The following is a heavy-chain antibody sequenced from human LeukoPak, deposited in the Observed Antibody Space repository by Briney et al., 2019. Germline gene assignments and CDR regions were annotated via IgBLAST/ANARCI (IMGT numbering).Heavy chain of an antibody. V-gene: IGHV1-18*01. Sequence: GASVKVSCKASGYIFTTYGIIWVRQAPGQGLEWMGWITVDSGKVLYAQKFQGRLTMTADTPTSTAYMELRSLRSDDTAIYYCARDEVNGARDFDYWGQGTLVTVSS. CDR1: GYIFTTYG. J-gene: IGHJ4*02. D-gene: IGHD4-17*01. CDR3: ARDEVNGARDFDY. CDR2: ITVDSGKV.